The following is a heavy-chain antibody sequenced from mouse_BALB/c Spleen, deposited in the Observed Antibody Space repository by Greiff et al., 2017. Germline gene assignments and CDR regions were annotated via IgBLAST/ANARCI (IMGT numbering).Heavy chain of an antibody. V-gene: IGHV2-2*02. Sequence: VQRVESGPGLVQPSQSLSITCTVSGFSLTSYGVHWVRQSPGKGLEWLGVIWSGGSTDYNAAFISRLSISKDNSKSQVFFKMNSLQANDTAIYYGARIYDGYYDAMDYWGQGTSVTVSS. J-gene: IGHJ4*01. CDR3: ARIYDGYYDAMDY. CDR2: IWSGGST. D-gene: IGHD2-3*01. CDR1: GFSLTSYG.